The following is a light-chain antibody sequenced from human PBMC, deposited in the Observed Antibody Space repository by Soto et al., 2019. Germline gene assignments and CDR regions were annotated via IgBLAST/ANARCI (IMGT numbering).Light chain of an antibody. V-gene: IGKV1-5*03. J-gene: IGKJ2*02. CDR3: QQYNRYSRT. CDR2: KAS. Sequence: DIQMTQSPSTLSASVGDRVTITCRASQSISSWLAWYQQKPGKAPKLLIYKASNLESGVPSRFSGSGSGTEFILTISSLQPDDFATYYCQQYNRYSRTFGQGTKLEIK. CDR1: QSISSW.